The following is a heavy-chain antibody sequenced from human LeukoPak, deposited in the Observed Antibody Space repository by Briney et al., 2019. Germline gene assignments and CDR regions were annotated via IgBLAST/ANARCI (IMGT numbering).Heavy chain of an antibody. D-gene: IGHD3-10*01. CDR3: ARDFSMVLDY. CDR1: GFTFSSYA. J-gene: IGHJ4*02. V-gene: IGHV3-30-3*01. CDR2: ISYDGSNK. Sequence: GGSLRLSCAASGFTFSSYAMHWVRQAPGKGLEWVAVISYDGSNKYYADSVKGRFTISRDNSKNTLYLQMNSLRAEDTAVYYCARDFSMVLDYWGQGTLVTVPS.